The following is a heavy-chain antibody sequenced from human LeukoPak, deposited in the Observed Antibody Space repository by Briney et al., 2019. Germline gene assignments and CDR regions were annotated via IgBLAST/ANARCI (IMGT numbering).Heavy chain of an antibody. CDR1: GGSISSSSYY. V-gene: IGHV4-39*01. Sequence: SETLSLTCTVSGGSISSSSYYWGWIRQPPGKGLEWIGSIYYSGSTNYNPALKSRVTISVDTSKNQFSLRLTSVTAADTAVYYCARQTRYYGSGSYYPSDYWGQGTLVTVSS. CDR3: ARQTRYYGSGSYYPSDY. J-gene: IGHJ4*02. CDR2: IYYSGST. D-gene: IGHD3-10*01.